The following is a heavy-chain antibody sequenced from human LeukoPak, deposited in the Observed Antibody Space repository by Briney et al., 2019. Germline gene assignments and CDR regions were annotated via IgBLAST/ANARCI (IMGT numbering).Heavy chain of an antibody. J-gene: IGHJ4*02. CDR2: IYYSGST. CDR3: ARPRIYGGNTAFDY. V-gene: IGHV4-34*01. D-gene: IGHD4-23*01. CDR1: GGSFSGYY. Sequence: PSETLSLTCAVYGGSFSGYYWSWIRQPPGKGLEWIGSIYYSGSTYYNPSLKSRVTISVDTSKNQFSLKLSSVTAADTAVYYCARPRIYGGNTAFDYWGQGTLVTVSS.